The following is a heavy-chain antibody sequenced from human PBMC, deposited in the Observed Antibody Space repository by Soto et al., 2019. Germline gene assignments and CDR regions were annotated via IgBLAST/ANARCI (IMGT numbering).Heavy chain of an antibody. CDR3: ARHRRDDYIVKGGYYYGLDV. CDR1: GYSFTSYW. CDR2: IYPDDSDT. J-gene: IGHJ6*02. V-gene: IGHV5-51*01. D-gene: IGHD4-4*01. Sequence: GESLKISCKASGYSFTSYWIGWVRQMPEKGPEWMGIIYPDDSDTRYSPSFEGQVTISADKSISTAYLQWSSLKASDTAMYYCARHRRDDYIVKGGYYYGLDVWGQGTTVTVSS.